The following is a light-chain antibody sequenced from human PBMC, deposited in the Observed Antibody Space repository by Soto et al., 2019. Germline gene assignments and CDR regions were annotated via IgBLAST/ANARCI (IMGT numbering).Light chain of an antibody. V-gene: IGKV1-5*03. J-gene: IGKJ1*01. CDR2: KAS. CDR1: QIVSSR. Sequence: DIHMTQSPSTLSASVGDRVTITCRASQIVSSRLAWYQQKPGKAPKVLIYKASTLKSGVPSRFSGSGSGTEFTLTISSLQPDDFATYYCQHYNSYSEAFGQGTKVELK. CDR3: QHYNSYSEA.